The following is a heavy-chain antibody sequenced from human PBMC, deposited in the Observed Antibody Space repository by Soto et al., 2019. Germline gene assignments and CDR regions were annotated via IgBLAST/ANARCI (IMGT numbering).Heavy chain of an antibody. Sequence: SLILSCAASGFTCSSFGRHWVRQALGKGLEWVAVIWYDGSNKYYADSVTGRFTISRDNSKNTLYLQMNRLRAEDTAVYYCARDTEQTDSSCYADAFDLWGQGTMVTVS. V-gene: IGHV3-33*01. D-gene: IGHD6-19*01. J-gene: IGHJ3*01. CDR2: IWYDGSNK. CDR3: ARDTEQTDSSCYADAFDL. CDR1: GFTCSSFG.